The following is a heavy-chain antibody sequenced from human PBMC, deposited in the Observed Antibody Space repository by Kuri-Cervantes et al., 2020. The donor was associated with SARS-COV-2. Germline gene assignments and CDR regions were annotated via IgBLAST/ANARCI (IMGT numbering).Heavy chain of an antibody. CDR1: GFTFSSYG. CDR3: ARGRRTAMASLFDY. D-gene: IGHD5-18*01. Sequence: LSLTCAASGFTFSSYGMHWDRQAPGKGLEWVAVISYDGSNKYYADSVKGRFTISRDNSKNTLYLQMNSLRAEDTAVYYCARGRRTAMASLFDYWGQGTLVTVSS. V-gene: IGHV3-30*03. CDR2: ISYDGSNK. J-gene: IGHJ4*02.